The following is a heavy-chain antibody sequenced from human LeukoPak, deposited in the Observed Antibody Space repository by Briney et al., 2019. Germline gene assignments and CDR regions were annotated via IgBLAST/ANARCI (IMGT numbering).Heavy chain of an antibody. V-gene: IGHV4-39*01. CDR1: GGSISSTRYY. J-gene: IGHJ4*02. Sequence: SETLSLTCSVSGGSISSTRYYWGWIRQPPGKGLDWIGSMYYTGSSYYNPSLKSRVTISADTSKNQFSLKMSSVTAADTAVYYCARGYSSGWPDYWGQGTLVTVSS. CDR3: ARGYSSGWPDY. CDR2: MYYTGSS. D-gene: IGHD6-19*01.